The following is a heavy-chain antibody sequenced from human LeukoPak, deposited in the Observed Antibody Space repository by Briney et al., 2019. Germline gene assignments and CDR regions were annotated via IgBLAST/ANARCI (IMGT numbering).Heavy chain of an antibody. CDR3: ARETYQGAFDI. CDR2: IYYSGST. CDR1: GGSISSYY. Sequence: SETLSLTCTVSGGSISSYYWSWIRQPPGKGLEWIGYIYYSGSTNYNPSLKSRVTISVDTSKNQFSLKLSSVTAADTAVYCCARETYQGAFDIWGQGTMVTVSS. J-gene: IGHJ3*02. V-gene: IGHV4-59*01.